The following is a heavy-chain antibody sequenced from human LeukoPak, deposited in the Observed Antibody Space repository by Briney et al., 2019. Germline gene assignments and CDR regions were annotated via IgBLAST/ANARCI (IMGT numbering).Heavy chain of an antibody. D-gene: IGHD6-13*01. J-gene: IGHJ4*02. CDR3: ARVIAAAEPTFDY. V-gene: IGHV4-4*02. Sequence: KPSETLSLTCGVSGGSISNTNWWTRVRQPPGKGLERIGEVNLQGSTNYNPSLKSRVAISVDKSENHISLKLTSVTAADTAVYYCARVIAAAEPTFDYWGQGTLVTVSS. CDR2: VNLQGST. CDR1: GGSISNTNW.